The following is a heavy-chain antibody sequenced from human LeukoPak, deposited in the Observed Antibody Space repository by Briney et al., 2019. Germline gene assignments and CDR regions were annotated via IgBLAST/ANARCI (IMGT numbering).Heavy chain of an antibody. D-gene: IGHD2-15*01. CDR1: GFTFGDYA. V-gene: IGHV3-49*04. CDR3: TRDKVVVVAATKGDYYYGMDV. J-gene: IGHJ6*04. CDR2: IRSKAYGGTT. Sequence: GGSLRLSCTASGFTFGDYAMSWVRQAPGKGLEWVGFIRSKAYGGTTEYAASVKGRFTISRDESKSIAYLQMNSLKTEDTAVYYCTRDKVVVVAATKGDYYYGMDVWGKGTTVTVSS.